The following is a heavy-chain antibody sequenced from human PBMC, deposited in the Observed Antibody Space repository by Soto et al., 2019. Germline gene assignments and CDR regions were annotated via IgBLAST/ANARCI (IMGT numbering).Heavy chain of an antibody. V-gene: IGHV1-8*02. J-gene: IGHJ4*02. CDR1: GYTFTSYD. CDR2: MNPDSGNT. Sequence: ASVKVSCKASGYTFTSYDINWVRQATGQGLEWMGWMNPDSGNTGYAQGFQGRVTMTSDTSTNTAYMELSSLRCDDTAVYYCAKCSWRGYCSDTRCYTINYWGQGTLVTVSS. CDR3: AKCSWRGYCSDTRCYTINY. D-gene: IGHD2-2*02.